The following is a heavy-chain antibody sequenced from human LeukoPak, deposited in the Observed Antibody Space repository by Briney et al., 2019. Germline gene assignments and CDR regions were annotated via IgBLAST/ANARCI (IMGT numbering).Heavy chain of an antibody. CDR2: ISGSGGST. CDR1: GFTFSSYA. J-gene: IGHJ3*02. CDR3: ARARSSWYDPHAFDI. V-gene: IGHV3-23*01. Sequence: GGSLRLSCAASGFTFSSYAMSWVRQAPGKGLEWVSAISGSGGSTYYADSVKGRFTISRDNSKNTLYLQMNSLRAEDTAVYYCARARSSWYDPHAFDIWGQGTMVTVSS. D-gene: IGHD6-13*01.